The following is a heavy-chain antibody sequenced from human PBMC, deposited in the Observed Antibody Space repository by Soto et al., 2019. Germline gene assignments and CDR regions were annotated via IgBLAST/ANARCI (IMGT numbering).Heavy chain of an antibody. Sequence: PGGSLRLSCAASGFTFSSYAMSWVRQAPGKGLEWVSAISGSGGSTYYADSVKGRFTISRDNSKNTLYLQMNSLRAEDTAVYYCAKDRLVVPNSGSYYGMDVWGQGTTVTVSS. D-gene: IGHD2-2*01. CDR2: ISGSGGST. J-gene: IGHJ6*02. CDR3: AKDRLVVPNSGSYYGMDV. V-gene: IGHV3-23*01. CDR1: GFTFSSYA.